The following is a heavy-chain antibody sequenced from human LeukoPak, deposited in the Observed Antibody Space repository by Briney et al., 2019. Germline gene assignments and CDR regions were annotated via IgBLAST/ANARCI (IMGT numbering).Heavy chain of an antibody. V-gene: IGHV3-23*01. CDR2: ISGGGGTT. CDR3: AKGSAGSGWY. J-gene: IGHJ4*02. D-gene: IGHD6-19*01. Sequence: GTSLRLSCAASGFTFSNCGMHWVRQAPGKGLEWVAVISGGGGTTYYADSVKGRFTISRDNSENTLYLQMNSLTAEDTAVYYCAKGSAGSGWYWGQGTLVTVSS. CDR1: GFTFSNCG.